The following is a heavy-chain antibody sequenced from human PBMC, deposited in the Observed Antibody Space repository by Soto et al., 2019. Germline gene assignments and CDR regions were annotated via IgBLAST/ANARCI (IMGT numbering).Heavy chain of an antibody. CDR1: GFTFSDYA. D-gene: IGHD2-21*02. Sequence: EVQLLESGGGLVQPGGSLRLSCAASGFTFSDYAMTWVRQAPGKGLESVSGIYGSGAGIQYADSVRGRFTISRDNSKNTLYLQMKSLRAEDTAVYYCAKDVISGDGFWLMDHWGQGTLVTVSS. CDR2: IYGSGAGI. V-gene: IGHV3-23*01. J-gene: IGHJ4*02. CDR3: AKDVISGDGFWLMDH.